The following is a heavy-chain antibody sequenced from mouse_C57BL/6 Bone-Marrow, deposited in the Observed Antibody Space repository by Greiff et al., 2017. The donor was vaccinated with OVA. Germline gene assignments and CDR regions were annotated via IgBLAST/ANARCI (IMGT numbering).Heavy chain of an antibody. Sequence: VQLQQSGAELMKPGASVKLSCKATGYTFTGYWIEWVKQRPGHGLEWIGEILPGSGSTNYNEKFKGKATFTADTSYNKVYMQLSSLTTDDSAIYYCARVYDCGSSSWFAYWGQGTLVTVSA. V-gene: IGHV1-9*01. J-gene: IGHJ3*01. CDR1: GYTFTGYW. D-gene: IGHD1-1*01. CDR3: ARVYDCGSSSWFAY. CDR2: ILPGSGST.